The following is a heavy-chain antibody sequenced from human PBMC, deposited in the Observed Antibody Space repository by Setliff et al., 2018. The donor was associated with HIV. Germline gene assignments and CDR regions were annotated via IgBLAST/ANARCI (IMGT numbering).Heavy chain of an antibody. CDR3: ARRGDSSGYYDAFDV. D-gene: IGHD3-22*01. V-gene: IGHV4-30-2*01. CDR1: GGSMRSSGYS. J-gene: IGHJ3*01. Sequence: SETLSLTCAVSGGSMRSSGYSWTWIRQAPGKGLEWVGYIYYNGNAYYNPSLKSRVSISVDKSKNQFSLKLNSVTAADTAMYYCARRGDSSGYYDAFDVWGQGTKVTVSS. CDR2: IYYNGNA.